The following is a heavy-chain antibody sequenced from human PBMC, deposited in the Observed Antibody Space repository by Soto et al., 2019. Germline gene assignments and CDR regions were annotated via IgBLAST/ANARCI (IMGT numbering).Heavy chain of an antibody. D-gene: IGHD3-10*01. J-gene: IGHJ4*02. Sequence: EVELLEAGGDLVEPGRSLRLSCIASGFTFSDYSMAWLRQAPGKGLEWVGFIRRTMSGATTENAASAQGRSIISRDDSITILYLKMGRLKTEETAVYYCAREQGGITCIRGDVDYWGQGTLVTVSS. CDR2: IRRTMSGATT. V-gene: IGHV3-49*03. CDR3: AREQGGITCIRGDVDY. CDR1: GFTFSDYS.